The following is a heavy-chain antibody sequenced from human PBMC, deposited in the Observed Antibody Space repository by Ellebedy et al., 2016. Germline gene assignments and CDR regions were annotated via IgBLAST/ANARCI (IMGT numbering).Heavy chain of an antibody. CDR2: ISAYNGNT. V-gene: IGHV1-18*01. D-gene: IGHD6-6*01. CDR3: ARWAARLRSGAFDI. Sequence: ASVKVSCXASGYTFTSYGISWVRQAPGQGLEWMGWISAYNGNTNYAQKLQGRVTMTTDTSTSTAYMELSSLRSEDTAVYYCARWAARLRSGAFDIWGQGTMVTVSS. J-gene: IGHJ3*02. CDR1: GYTFTSYG.